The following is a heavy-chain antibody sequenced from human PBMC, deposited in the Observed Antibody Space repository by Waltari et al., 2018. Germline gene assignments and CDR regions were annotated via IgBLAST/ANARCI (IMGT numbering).Heavy chain of an antibody. CDR2: IYPGDSDT. Sequence: EVQLVQSGAEVKKPGESLKISCKGSGYSFTSYWIGWVRQMPGQGLEWMGIIYPGDSDTRYSPSFQGQVTISADKSISTAYLQWSSLKASDTAMYYCARPHYSGYSYGYVLAFDIWGQGTMVTVSS. CDR3: ARPHYSGYSYGYVLAFDI. D-gene: IGHD5-18*01. CDR1: GYSFTSYW. V-gene: IGHV5-51*03. J-gene: IGHJ3*02.